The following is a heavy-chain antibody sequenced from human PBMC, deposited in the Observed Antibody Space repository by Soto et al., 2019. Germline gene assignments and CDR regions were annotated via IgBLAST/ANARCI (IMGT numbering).Heavy chain of an antibody. CDR1: GGSISSYY. CDR2: IYYSGST. J-gene: IGHJ3*02. V-gene: IGHV4-59*01. D-gene: IGHD3-16*01. CDR3: ARVGLSDAFDI. Sequence: QVQLQESGPGLVKPSETLSLTCTVSGGSISSYYWSWIRQPPGKGLELIGYIYYSGSTNYNPCLKSRVTISVDTSKNQFSLKLSSVTAADTAVYYCARVGLSDAFDIWGQGTMVTVSS.